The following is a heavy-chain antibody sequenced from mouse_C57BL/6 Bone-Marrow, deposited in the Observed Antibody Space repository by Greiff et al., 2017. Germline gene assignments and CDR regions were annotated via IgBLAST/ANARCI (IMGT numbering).Heavy chain of an antibody. J-gene: IGHJ2*01. CDR3: ARDGLGLDY. V-gene: IGHV3-1*01. CDR1: GYSITSGYD. D-gene: IGHD4-1*01. CDR2: ISYSGST. Sequence: VQLKESGPGMVKPSQSLSLPCTVTGYSITSGYDWHWIRHFPGNKLEWMGYISYSGSTNYNPSLKSRISITHDTSKNHFFLKLNSVTTEDTATYYCARDGLGLDYWGQGTTLTVSS.